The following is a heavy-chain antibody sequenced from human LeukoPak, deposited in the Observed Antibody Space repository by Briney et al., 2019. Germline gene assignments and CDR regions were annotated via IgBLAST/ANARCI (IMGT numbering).Heavy chain of an antibody. V-gene: IGHV1-18*01. CDR2: ISAYNGNT. Sequence: ASVKVSCKASGYTFTSYGISWVRQAPGPGLEWMGWISAYNGNTNYAQKLQGRVTMTTDTSTSTAYMELRSLRSDDTAVYYCARDLGVINPYYFDYWGHGTLVTVSS. CDR1: GYTFTSYG. CDR3: ARDLGVINPYYFDY. J-gene: IGHJ4*01. D-gene: IGHD3-3*01.